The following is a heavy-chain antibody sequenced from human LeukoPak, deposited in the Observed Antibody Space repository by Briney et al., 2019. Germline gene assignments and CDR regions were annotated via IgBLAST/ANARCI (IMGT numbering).Heavy chain of an antibody. D-gene: IGHD3-22*01. Sequence: GGSLRLSCAASGFTFSSYGMHWVRRAPGKGLEWVAVISYDGSNKYYADSVKGRFTISRDNSKNTLYLQMNSLRAEDTAVYYCAKGAYYYDSSAFDYWGQGTLVTASS. CDR1: GFTFSSYG. J-gene: IGHJ4*02. CDR3: AKGAYYYDSSAFDY. V-gene: IGHV3-30*18. CDR2: ISYDGSNK.